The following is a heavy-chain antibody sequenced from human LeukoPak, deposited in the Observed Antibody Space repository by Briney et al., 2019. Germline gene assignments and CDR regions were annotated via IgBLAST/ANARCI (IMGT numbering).Heavy chain of an antibody. CDR1: GFTFSSYW. D-gene: IGHD3-22*01. Sequence: GGSLRLSCAASGFTFSSYWMHWVRQAPGKGLVWVSRINSDGSTTTYADSVKGRFTISRDNAKNTLYLQMNSLRAEDTAVYYCAKPRGAYDSSGYYYDYWGQGTLVTVSS. CDR3: AKPRGAYDSSGYYYDY. V-gene: IGHV3-74*01. CDR2: INSDGSTT. J-gene: IGHJ4*02.